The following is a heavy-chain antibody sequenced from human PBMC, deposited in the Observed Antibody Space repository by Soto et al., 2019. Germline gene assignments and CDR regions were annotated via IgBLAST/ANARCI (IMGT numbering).Heavy chain of an antibody. J-gene: IGHJ6*02. D-gene: IGHD6-19*01. Sequence: QVQLVQSGAEVKKPGSSVKVSCKASGGTFSSYAISWVRQAPGQGLEWMGGIIPIFGTANYAQKFQGRVTITADESTSTADMELSSLRSEDTAVYYCARALLGSSGWSRTYYYYYGMDVWGQGTTVTVSS. CDR1: GGTFSSYA. CDR2: IIPIFGTA. CDR3: ARALLGSSGWSRTYYYYYGMDV. V-gene: IGHV1-69*01.